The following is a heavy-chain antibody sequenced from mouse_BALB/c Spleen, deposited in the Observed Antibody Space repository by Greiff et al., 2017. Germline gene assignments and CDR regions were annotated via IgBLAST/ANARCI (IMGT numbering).Heavy chain of an antibody. CDR3: ARHEGNSAWFAY. CDR1: GFTFSSYT. CDR2: ISNGGGST. V-gene: IGHV5-12-2*01. D-gene: IGHD3-1*01. J-gene: IGHJ3*01. Sequence: EVNVVESGGGLVQPGGSLKLSCAASGFTFSSYTMSWVRQTPEKRLEWVAYISNGGGSTYYPDTVKGRFTISRDNAKNTLYLQMSSLKSEDTAMYYCARHEGNSAWFAYWGQGTLVTVSA.